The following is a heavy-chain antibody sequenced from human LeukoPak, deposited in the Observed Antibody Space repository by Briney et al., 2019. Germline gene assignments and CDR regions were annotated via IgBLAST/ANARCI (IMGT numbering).Heavy chain of an antibody. CDR2: INAGNGNT. D-gene: IGHD3-3*01. CDR1: GYTFTSYA. CDR3: ARRRYYDFWSGYTYYFDY. J-gene: IGHJ4*02. V-gene: IGHV1-3*01. Sequence: ASVKVSCKASGYTFTSYAMHWVRQAPGQRLEWMGWINAGNGNTKYSQKFQGRVTITRDTSASTAYMELSSLRSEDTAVYYCARRRYYDFWSGYTYYFDYWGQGTLVTVSS.